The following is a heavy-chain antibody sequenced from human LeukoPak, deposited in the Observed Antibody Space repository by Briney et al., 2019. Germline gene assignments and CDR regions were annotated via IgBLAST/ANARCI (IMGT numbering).Heavy chain of an antibody. CDR1: GYSISSGYY. V-gene: IGHV4-38-2*02. CDR3: ARFTPQGYGWGGYNRFDP. CDR2: IYYSGST. D-gene: IGHD3-16*01. Sequence: SETLSLTCTVSGYSISSGYYWGWIRQPPVKGLGWIGYIYYSGSTNYNPSLKSRVTISLDTSKNQFSLNLTSVTAADTAVYYCARFTPQGYGWGGYNRFDPWGQGTLVTVSS. J-gene: IGHJ5*02.